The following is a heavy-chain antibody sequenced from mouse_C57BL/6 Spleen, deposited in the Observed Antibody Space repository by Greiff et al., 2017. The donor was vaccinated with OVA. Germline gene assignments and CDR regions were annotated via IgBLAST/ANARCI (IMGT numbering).Heavy chain of an antibody. CDR3: ANYYGSSQAWFAY. Sequence: QVQLQQSGAELVKPWASVKISCKASGYAFSSYWMNWVKQRPGKGLEWIGQIYPGDGDTNYNGKFKGKATLTADKSSSTAYMQLSSLTSEDSAVYFCANYYGSSQAWFAYWGQGTLVTVSA. J-gene: IGHJ3*01. D-gene: IGHD1-1*01. V-gene: IGHV1-80*01. CDR1: GYAFSSYW. CDR2: IYPGDGDT.